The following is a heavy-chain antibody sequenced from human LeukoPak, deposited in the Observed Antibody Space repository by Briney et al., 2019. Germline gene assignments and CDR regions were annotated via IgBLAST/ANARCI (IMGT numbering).Heavy chain of an antibody. D-gene: IGHD2-2*01. J-gene: IGHJ6*03. CDR1: GYTFSTYG. Sequence: ASVKVSCKASGYTFSTYGISWVRQAPGQGLEWMGWIDTYNGNTNYAQKLQGRVTMTTDTSTSTAYMELRSLRSDDTAVYYCARDPLPAVVPAAAYMDVWGKGTTVTVSS. V-gene: IGHV1-18*01. CDR2: IDTYNGNT. CDR3: ARDPLPAVVPAAAYMDV.